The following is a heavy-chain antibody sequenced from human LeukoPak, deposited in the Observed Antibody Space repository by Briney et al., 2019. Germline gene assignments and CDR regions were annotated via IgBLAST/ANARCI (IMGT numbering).Heavy chain of an antibody. CDR3: AREEMVRGVIIVGFDY. D-gene: IGHD3-10*01. CDR2: ISGSGGST. Sequence: PGGSLRLSCAASGFTFSSYAMSWVRQAPGKGLEWVSAISGSGGSTYYADSVKGRFTISRDNSKNTLYLQMNSLRAEDTAVYYCAREEMVRGVIIVGFDYWGQGTLVTVSS. J-gene: IGHJ4*02. CDR1: GFTFSSYA. V-gene: IGHV3-23*01.